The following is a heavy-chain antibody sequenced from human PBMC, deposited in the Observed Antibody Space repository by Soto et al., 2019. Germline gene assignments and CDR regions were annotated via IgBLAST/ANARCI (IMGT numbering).Heavy chain of an antibody. J-gene: IGHJ4*02. D-gene: IGHD1-26*01. CDR2: IYYTGST. V-gene: IGHV4-31*03. Sequence: TLSLTCTVAGGSIYTGGFYWSWIRQLPGKGLEWLGYIYYTGSTQYTPSLKSRLTISTDTSDNQFSLRLTSVTAADTAVYYCATSLVTSRTRVDYWGQGPLVTVSS. CDR1: GGSIYTGGFY. CDR3: ATSLVTSRTRVDY.